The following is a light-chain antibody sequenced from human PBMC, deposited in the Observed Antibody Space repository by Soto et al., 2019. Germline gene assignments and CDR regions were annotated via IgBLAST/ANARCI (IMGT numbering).Light chain of an antibody. CDR2: DAS. CDR3: QQANSFPIT. CDR1: QSISRW. J-gene: IGKJ5*01. V-gene: IGKV1-5*01. Sequence: DIQMTQSPSSLSASVGDRVTITCRARQSISRWLAWYQEKPGKAPKVLIYDASNLESGVPSRFSGSGSGTEFTLAISSLQPEDFATYYCQQANSFPITFGQGTRLE.